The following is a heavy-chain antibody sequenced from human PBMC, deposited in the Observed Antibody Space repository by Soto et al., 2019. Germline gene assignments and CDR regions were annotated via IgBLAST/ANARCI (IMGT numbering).Heavy chain of an antibody. CDR1: GYTFTDYY. CDR3: ARMMGYLLGVDHYYDGMDV. V-gene: IGHV1-46*01. J-gene: IGHJ6*02. D-gene: IGHD3-16*01. CDR2: INPAAGDT. Sequence: QVQLVQSGAEVKKPGASVKISCTASGYTFTDYYMHWVRQAPGQGLEWMGVINPAAGDTTYAEKFQGRVTMTRDTSTRTGYMDMSSLRSDDTAVYYCARMMGYLLGVDHYYDGMDVWGHGTTVTVSS.